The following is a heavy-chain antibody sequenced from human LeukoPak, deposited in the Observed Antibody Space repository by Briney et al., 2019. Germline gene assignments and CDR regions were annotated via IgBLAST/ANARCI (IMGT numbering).Heavy chain of an antibody. CDR2: INPNSGGT. V-gene: IGHV1-2*02. CDR1: GYTFTGYY. Sequence: ASVKVSCKASGYTFTGYYMHWVRQAPGQGLEWMGWINPNSGGTNYAQKFQGRVTMTRDMSISTAYMELSRLRSDDTAVYYCARDRSDPGDCSSTSCYRNWFDPWGQGTLVTVSS. CDR3: ARDRSDPGDCSSTSCYRNWFDP. D-gene: IGHD2-2*02. J-gene: IGHJ5*02.